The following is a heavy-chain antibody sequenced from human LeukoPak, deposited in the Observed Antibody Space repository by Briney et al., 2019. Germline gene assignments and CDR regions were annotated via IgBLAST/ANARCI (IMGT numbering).Heavy chain of an antibody. J-gene: IGHJ5*02. CDR2: ISAYNGNT. D-gene: IGHD3-10*01. V-gene: IGHV1-18*01. Sequence: ASVKVSCKASGYTFTSYGISWVRQAPGQGLEWMGWISAYNGNTNYAQKLQGRVTMTTDTSTRTAYMELRSLRSDDTAVYYCARGRGSYGSGSYYNWFDPWGQGTLVTVSS. CDR1: GYTFTSYG. CDR3: ARGRGSYGSGSYYNWFDP.